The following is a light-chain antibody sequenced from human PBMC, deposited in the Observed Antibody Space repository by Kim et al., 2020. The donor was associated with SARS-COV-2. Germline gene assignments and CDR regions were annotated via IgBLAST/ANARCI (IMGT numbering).Light chain of an antibody. Sequence: DIQMTQSPSSLAASVGDRVTIACRASQSIITYLNWYQQKPGKAPKLLIYAASSLQSGVPSRFSGSGSGTDFTLTISSLQLEDFATYYCQQSHTTPLLTFGGGTKVDIK. CDR1: QSIITY. V-gene: IGKV1-39*01. CDR3: QQSHTTPLLT. J-gene: IGKJ4*01. CDR2: AAS.